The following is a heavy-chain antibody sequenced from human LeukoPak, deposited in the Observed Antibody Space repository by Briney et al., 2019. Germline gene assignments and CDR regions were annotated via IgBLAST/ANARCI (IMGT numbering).Heavy chain of an antibody. CDR1: GGSFSGYY. CDR2: INHSGGT. V-gene: IGHV4-34*01. Sequence: SETLSLTCAVYGGSFSGYYWSWIRQPPGKGLEWIGEINHSGGTNYNPSLKSRVTISVDTSKNQFSLKLSSVTAADTAVYYCARGLSYSSSYLPNWFDPWGQGTLVTVSS. J-gene: IGHJ5*02. CDR3: ARGLSYSSSYLPNWFDP. D-gene: IGHD6-6*01.